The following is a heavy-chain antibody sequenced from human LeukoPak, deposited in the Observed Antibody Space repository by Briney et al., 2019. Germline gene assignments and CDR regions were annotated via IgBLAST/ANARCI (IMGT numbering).Heavy chain of an antibody. V-gene: IGHV4-4*07. J-gene: IGHJ4*02. Sequence: SETLSLTCTVSGGSISSYYWSWIRQPAGKGLEWIGRIYTRGSTNYNPSLKSRVTMSVDTSKNQFSLKLSSVTAADTAVYYCARDRGNDRTRYFDYWGQGTLVTVSS. D-gene: IGHD3-22*01. CDR3: ARDRGNDRTRYFDY. CDR1: GGSISSYY. CDR2: IYTRGST.